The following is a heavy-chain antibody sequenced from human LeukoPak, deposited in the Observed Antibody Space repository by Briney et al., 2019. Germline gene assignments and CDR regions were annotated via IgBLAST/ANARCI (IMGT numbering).Heavy chain of an antibody. Sequence: SETLSLICTVSGGSISSSSYYWGWIRQPPGKGLEWIGRIYTSGSTNYNPSLKSRVTISVDTSKNQFSLKLSSVTAADTAVYYCARARILAYMDVWGKGTTVTVSS. CDR2: IYTSGST. CDR1: GGSISSSSYY. V-gene: IGHV4-39*07. J-gene: IGHJ6*03. CDR3: ARARILAYMDV. D-gene: IGHD2-15*01.